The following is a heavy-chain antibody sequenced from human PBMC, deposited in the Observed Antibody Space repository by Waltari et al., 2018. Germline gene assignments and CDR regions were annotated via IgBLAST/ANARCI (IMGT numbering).Heavy chain of an antibody. V-gene: IGHV1-69*01. CDR2: IIPIFGTA. Sequence: QVQLVQSGAEVKKPGSSVKVSCKASGGTFSSYAISWVRPAPGQGLEVMGGIIPIFGTANYAQKFQGRVTITADESTSTAYMELSSLRSEDTAVYYCARVVVVAATHYYYYGMDVWGQGTTVTVSS. CDR1: GGTFSSYA. CDR3: ARVVVVAATHYYYYGMDV. D-gene: IGHD2-15*01. J-gene: IGHJ6*02.